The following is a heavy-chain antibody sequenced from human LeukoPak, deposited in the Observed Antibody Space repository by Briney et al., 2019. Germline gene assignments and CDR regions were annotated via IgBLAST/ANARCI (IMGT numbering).Heavy chain of an antibody. CDR2: IKQDGSEK. CDR3: AREDFWSGYFDY. V-gene: IGHV3-7*01. CDR1: GFTFSNYW. J-gene: IGHJ4*02. D-gene: IGHD3-3*01. Sequence: GGSLRLSCAASGFTFSNYWMSWVRQAPGKGLEGVANIKQDGSEKYYVDSVRGRFTISRDNAKNSLYLQMNSLRAEDTAVYYCAREDFWSGYFDYWGQGTLVTVSS.